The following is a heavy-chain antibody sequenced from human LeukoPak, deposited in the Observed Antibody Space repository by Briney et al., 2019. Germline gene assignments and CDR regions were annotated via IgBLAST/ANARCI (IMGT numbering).Heavy chain of an antibody. CDR3: ARDFGRTASIGMATVLFDY. CDR2: INPNSGGT. CDR1: GYTFTRYY. D-gene: IGHD5-24*01. V-gene: IGHV1-2*02. Sequence: ASVKVSCKASGYTFTRYYMHWVRHAPGQGLEWMGWINPNSGGTNYAQKFQGRVTMTRDTSISTAYMELSRLRSDDTAVYYCARDFGRTASIGMATVLFDYWGQGTLVTVSS. J-gene: IGHJ4*02.